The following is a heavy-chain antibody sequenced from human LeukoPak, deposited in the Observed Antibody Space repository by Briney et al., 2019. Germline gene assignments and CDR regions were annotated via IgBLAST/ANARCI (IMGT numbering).Heavy chain of an antibody. CDR2: ISWDGGST. V-gene: IGHV3-43D*03. D-gene: IGHD3-10*01. CDR3: AKDMVPYGSGSYYPTA. Sequence: GGSLRLSCAASGFTFDDYAMHWVRQAPGKGLEWVSLISWDGGSTYYADSVKGRFTISRDNSKNSLYLQMNSLRAEDTALYYCAKDMVPYGSGSYYPTAWGQGTLVTVSS. CDR1: GFTFDDYA. J-gene: IGHJ4*02.